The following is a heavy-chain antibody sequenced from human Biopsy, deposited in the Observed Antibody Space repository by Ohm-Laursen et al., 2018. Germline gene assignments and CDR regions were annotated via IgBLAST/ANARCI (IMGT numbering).Heavy chain of an antibody. CDR3: AAYYYDSSGYFYAFHY. CDR2: VSYSGNT. CDR1: SLSIRSYF. D-gene: IGHD3-22*01. Sequence: SLSLSLTCIVSSLSIRSYFWRWIPQPLGKGLEWIGYVSYSGNTKYNPSLKSRVIISADTTKNQFFQNRSSAAAADTAMYYCAAYYYDSSGYFYAFHYWGQGTLVTVSS. J-gene: IGHJ4*02. V-gene: IGHV4-59*08.